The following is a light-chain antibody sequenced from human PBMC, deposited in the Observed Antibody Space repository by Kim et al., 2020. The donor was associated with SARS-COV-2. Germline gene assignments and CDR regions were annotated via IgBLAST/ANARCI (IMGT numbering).Light chain of an antibody. CDR1: QSLVHSDGNTY. J-gene: IGKJ1*01. Sequence: DVVMTQSPLSLPVTLGQPASISCRSSQSLVHSDGNTYLNWFQQRPGQSPRRLFYKVSNRDSGVPDRFSGSGSGTDFTLKISRVKAEDVAVYYCMQGTHWPRTFGQGTKVDIK. CDR2: KVS. CDR3: MQGTHWPRT. V-gene: IGKV2-30*02.